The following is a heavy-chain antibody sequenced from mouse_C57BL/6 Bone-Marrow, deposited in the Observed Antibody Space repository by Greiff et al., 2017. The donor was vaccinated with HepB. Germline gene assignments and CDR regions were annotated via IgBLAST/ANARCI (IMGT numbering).Heavy chain of an antibody. CDR2: IRSKSNNYAT. CDR3: VSLDEGYAMDY. J-gene: IGHJ4*01. CDR1: GFSFNTYA. Sequence: EVMLVESGGGLVQPKGSLKLSCAASGFSFNTYAMNWVRQAPGKGLEWVARIRSKSNNYATYYADSVKDRFTISRDDSESMLYLQMNNLKTEDTAMYYCVSLDEGYAMDYWGQGTSVTVSS. V-gene: IGHV10-1*01.